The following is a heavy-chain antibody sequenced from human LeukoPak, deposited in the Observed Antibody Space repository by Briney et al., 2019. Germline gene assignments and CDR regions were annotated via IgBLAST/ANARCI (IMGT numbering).Heavy chain of an antibody. Sequence: SGTLSLTCAVSGGSISSSNWWSWVRQPPGKGLEWIGEIYHSGSTNYNPSLKSRVTISVDKSKNQFSLKLSSVTAADTAVYYCARDGFSSSWGLAYWGQGTLVTVSS. J-gene: IGHJ4*02. CDR1: GGSISSSNW. D-gene: IGHD6-13*01. V-gene: IGHV4-4*02. CDR3: ARDGFSSSWGLAY. CDR2: IYHSGST.